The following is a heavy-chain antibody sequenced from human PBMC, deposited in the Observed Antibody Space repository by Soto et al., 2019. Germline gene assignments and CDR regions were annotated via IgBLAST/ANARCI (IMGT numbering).Heavy chain of an antibody. CDR3: ARDGSHLNGSWLYGGVFGYYYYGMDV. CDR1: GFTFSSYA. D-gene: IGHD5-12*01. J-gene: IGHJ6*02. Sequence: PGGSLRLSCAASGFTFSSYAMHWVRQAPGKGLEWVAVISYDGSNKYYADSVKGRFTISRDNSKNTLYLQMNSLRAEDTAVYYCARDGSHLNGSWLYGGVFGYYYYGMDVWGQGPTVTVSS. V-gene: IGHV3-30-3*01. CDR2: ISYDGSNK.